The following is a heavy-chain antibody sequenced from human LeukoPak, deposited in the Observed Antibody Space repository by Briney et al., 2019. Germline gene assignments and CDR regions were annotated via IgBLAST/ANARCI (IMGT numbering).Heavy chain of an antibody. J-gene: IGHJ4*02. D-gene: IGHD2-2*01. Sequence: GGSLRLSCAAPGFTLSSYAMHWVRQAPGKGLEYVSAISTDGGSPYYANSVKGRFTISRDNSKNMLYLQMGSLRTEDMAVYYCARWSSTSCYDYWGQGTLVTVSS. CDR2: ISTDGGSP. V-gene: IGHV3-64*01. CDR1: GFTLSSYA. CDR3: ARWSSTSCYDY.